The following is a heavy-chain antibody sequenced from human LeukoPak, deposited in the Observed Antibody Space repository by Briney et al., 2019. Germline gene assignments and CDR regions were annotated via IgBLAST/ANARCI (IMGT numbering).Heavy chain of an antibody. Sequence: SGTLSLTCTVSGDSTSNYYWNWIRQPPGKGLEWVGNIHYSGCSVYNPSLKGRVTISIDTSRRQFFLKLNAVTAANTAVYFCALTTNSNWFDFWGPGTLVTVSS. CDR3: ALTTNSNWFDF. V-gene: IGHV4-59*03. CDR2: IHYSGCS. D-gene: IGHD2-8*01. CDR1: GDSTSNYY. J-gene: IGHJ5*01.